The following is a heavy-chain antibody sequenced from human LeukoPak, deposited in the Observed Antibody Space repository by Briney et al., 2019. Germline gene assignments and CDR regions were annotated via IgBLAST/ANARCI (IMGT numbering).Heavy chain of an antibody. CDR1: GGSISSHY. CDR3: ARESDCSSTSCFSTYYDFWSGGRTLDP. CDR2: IYYSGST. D-gene: IGHD2-2*01. V-gene: IGHV4-59*11. J-gene: IGHJ5*02. Sequence: PSETLSLTCTVSGGSISSHYRGWIRQPPGKGLEGIGDIYYSGSTDYNPSLKSRVTISVDTSKNQFALKLSSVTAADTAVYYCARESDCSSTSCFSTYYDFWSGGRTLDPWGQGTLVTVSS.